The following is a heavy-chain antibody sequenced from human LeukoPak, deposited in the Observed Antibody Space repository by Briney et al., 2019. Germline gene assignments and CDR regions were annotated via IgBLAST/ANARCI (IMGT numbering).Heavy chain of an antibody. CDR3: ARLFYYDGSGRTYYFDY. CDR1: GFSLNSNGVG. Sequence: SGPTLVNPTQTLTLTCTFSGFSLNSNGVGVGWIRQPPGKALEWLALIFWDNDKRSSSLRNRLTITKDTSESQVVLKMTNMDPADTATYYCARLFYYDGSGRTYYFDYWSQGTLVTVS. J-gene: IGHJ4*02. CDR2: IFWDNDK. D-gene: IGHD3-22*01. V-gene: IGHV2-5*02.